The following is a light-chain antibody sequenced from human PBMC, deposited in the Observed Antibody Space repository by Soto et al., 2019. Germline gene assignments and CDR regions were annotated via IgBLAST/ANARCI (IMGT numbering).Light chain of an antibody. J-gene: IGLJ1*01. CDR1: TIDVDSSNY. CDR3: CSYATTFYV. CDR2: DVS. V-gene: IGLV2-11*01. Sequence: QSVLTQPRSVSGPPGQSVTISCTGPTIDVDSSNYVSWYQQHPGKAPKLMIYDVSERPSGVPDRFSGSKSGSTASLTISGLQAEDEADYYCCSYATTFYVFGSGTKLTVL.